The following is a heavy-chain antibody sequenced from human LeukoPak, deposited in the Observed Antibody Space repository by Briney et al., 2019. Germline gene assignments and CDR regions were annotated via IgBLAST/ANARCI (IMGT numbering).Heavy chain of an antibody. D-gene: IGHD5-24*01. CDR1: GFTFSSYA. CDR2: ISGSGGST. V-gene: IGHV3-23*01. Sequence: GGSLRPSCAASGFTFSSYAMSWVRQAPGKGLEWVSAISGSGGSTYYADSVKGRFIISRDNSKNTLYLQMSGLRADDTAVYYCAKSGRSDGWQYCDFGGQGTLVTVSS. J-gene: IGHJ4*02. CDR3: AKSGRSDGWQYCDF.